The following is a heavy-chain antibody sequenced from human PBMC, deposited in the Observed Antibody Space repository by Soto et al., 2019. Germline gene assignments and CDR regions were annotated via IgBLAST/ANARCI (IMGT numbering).Heavy chain of an antibody. J-gene: IGHJ4*02. Sequence: ASVKVSCKASGYTFTSYAMHWVRQAPGQRLEWMGWINAGNGNTKYSQKFQGRVTITRDTSASTAYMELSSLRSEDTAVYFCARGAPRPRDVPTYFHFWGQGTLVTVSS. CDR1: GYTFTSYA. V-gene: IGHV1-3*01. CDR3: ARGAPRPRDVPTYFHF. CDR2: INAGNGNT.